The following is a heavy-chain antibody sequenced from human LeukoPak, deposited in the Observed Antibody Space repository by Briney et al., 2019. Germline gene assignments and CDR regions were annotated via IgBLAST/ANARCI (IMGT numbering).Heavy chain of an antibody. CDR3: ARANKVGASNWFDP. J-gene: IGHJ5*02. Sequence: GGSLRLSCAASGFTFSSYGMHWVRQAPGKGLEWVVVIWYDGSNKYYADSVKGRFTISRDNSKNTLYLQMNSLRAEDTAVYYCARANKVGASNWFDPWGQGTLVTVSS. V-gene: IGHV3-33*01. CDR1: GFTFSSYG. D-gene: IGHD1-26*01. CDR2: IWYDGSNK.